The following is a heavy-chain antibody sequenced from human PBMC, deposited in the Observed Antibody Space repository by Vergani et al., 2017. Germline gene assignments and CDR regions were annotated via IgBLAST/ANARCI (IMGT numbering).Heavy chain of an antibody. CDR1: GFTFHQYG. Sequence: QVQLVESGGGVVQPGRSLRLSCAASGFTFHQYGMHWVRQAPGKGLAWVAVTWYDGNNKQYADSVKGRFTISRDNSKSTMYLQMNSLRDEDTGVYYCARDLRLLYNRFDPWGQGTLVTVSS. CDR3: ARDLRLLYNRFDP. D-gene: IGHD1-14*01. V-gene: IGHV3-33*01. J-gene: IGHJ5*02. CDR2: TWYDGNNK.